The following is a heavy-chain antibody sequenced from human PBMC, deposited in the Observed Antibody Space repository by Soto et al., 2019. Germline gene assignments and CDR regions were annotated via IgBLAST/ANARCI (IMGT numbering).Heavy chain of an antibody. CDR1: GFTFRNYE. CDR2: ISSGGSSV. J-gene: IGHJ5*02. CDR3: AKRSFDNWFDP. Sequence: GGSLRLSCAASGFTFRNYEMNWVRQAPGKGLEWVSYISSGGSSVQYADSVKGRFTVSRDNSKNTLYLQMNSLRAEDTAVYYCAKRSFDNWFDPWGLGTLVTVSS. D-gene: IGHD3-3*01. V-gene: IGHV3-48*03.